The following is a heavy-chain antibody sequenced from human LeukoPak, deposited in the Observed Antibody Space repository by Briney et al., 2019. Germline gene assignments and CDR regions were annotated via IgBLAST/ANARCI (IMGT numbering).Heavy chain of an antibody. J-gene: IGHJ5*02. CDR3: ARGDPGWFDP. CDR2: IDPSDSYT. D-gene: IGHD2-21*02. V-gene: IGHV5-10-1*01. Sequence: GESLKISCKGSGYSFTSYWISWVRQMPGKGLEWMGRIDPSDSYTNYSPSFQGHVTISADKSISTAYLQWSSLKASDTAMHYCARGDPGWFDPWGQGTLVTVPS. CDR1: GYSFTSYW.